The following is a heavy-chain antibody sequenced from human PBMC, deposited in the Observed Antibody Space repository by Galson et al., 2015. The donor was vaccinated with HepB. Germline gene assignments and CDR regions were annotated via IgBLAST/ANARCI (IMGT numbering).Heavy chain of an antibody. CDR1: GFTFTSSG. Sequence: SLRLSCAASGFTFTSSGLGWVRQAPGKGLECVSAIGRYGDTYYADSVKGRFTISRDNAKNSLYLQMNSLRAEDTAVYYCAKSPRGGVPHLTWFDSWGQGTLVTVSS. CDR2: IGRYGDT. J-gene: IGHJ5*01. D-gene: IGHD3-10*01. CDR3: AKSPRGGVPHLTWFDS. V-gene: IGHV3-23*01.